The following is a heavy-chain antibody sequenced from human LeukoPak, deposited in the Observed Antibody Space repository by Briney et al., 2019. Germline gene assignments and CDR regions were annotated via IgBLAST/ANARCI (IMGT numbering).Heavy chain of an antibody. CDR2: ISSSSSYI. V-gene: IGHV3-21*04. D-gene: IGHD2-21*02. Sequence: GGSLRLSCAASGFTFSSYSMNWVRQAPGKGLEWVSSISSSSSYIYYADSVKGRFTISRDNAKNSLYLQMNSLRAEDTAVYYCTVAVVTADLDAFDIWGQGTMVTVSS. CDR3: TVAVVTADLDAFDI. CDR1: GFTFSSYS. J-gene: IGHJ3*02.